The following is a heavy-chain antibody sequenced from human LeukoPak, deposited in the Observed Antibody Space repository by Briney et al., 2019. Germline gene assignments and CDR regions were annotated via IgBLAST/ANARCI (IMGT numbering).Heavy chain of an antibody. J-gene: IGHJ4*02. CDR1: GFTVSSNY. Sequence: PGGSLRLSCAASGFTVSSNYMSWVRQAPGKGLEWVSVIYSGGSTYYADSVKGRFTISRDNSKNTLYLQMNSLRAEDTAVYYCARGYYYDSSGYYEGYFDYWGQGTLVTASS. D-gene: IGHD3-22*01. CDR2: IYSGGST. V-gene: IGHV3-66*01. CDR3: ARGYYYDSSGYYEGYFDY.